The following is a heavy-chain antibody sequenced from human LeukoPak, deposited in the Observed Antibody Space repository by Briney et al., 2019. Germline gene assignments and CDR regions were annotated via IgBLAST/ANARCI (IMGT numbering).Heavy chain of an antibody. Sequence: GGSLRLSCVVSGFTFRDYSMIWVRQAPGQGLQWVANMKKDGSETKYGDFVKGRFTISRDNAKNSLYLQMNSLRVEDTAVYYCGRHRSGSGTYFIDYWGQGTLVSVSS. CDR2: MKKDGSET. CDR3: GRHRSGSGTYFIDY. J-gene: IGHJ4*02. V-gene: IGHV3-7*01. D-gene: IGHD3-10*01. CDR1: GFTFRDYS.